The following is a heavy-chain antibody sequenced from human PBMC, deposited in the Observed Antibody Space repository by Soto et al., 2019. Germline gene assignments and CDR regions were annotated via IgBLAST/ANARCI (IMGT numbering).Heavy chain of an antibody. CDR1: GASISSFY. J-gene: IGHJ6*02. CDR3: VREEQLGPCYSFAMDV. V-gene: IGHV4-4*07. Sequence: SETLSLTCTVSGASISSFYCSWIRQPAGKGLEWIGRIYSSGSANFNPSLNSRVSMSVDTYKNQFSLRLNSVTAADTAMYYCVREEQLGPCYSFAMDVWGQGTKVTVSS. D-gene: IGHD6-6*01. CDR2: IYSSGSA.